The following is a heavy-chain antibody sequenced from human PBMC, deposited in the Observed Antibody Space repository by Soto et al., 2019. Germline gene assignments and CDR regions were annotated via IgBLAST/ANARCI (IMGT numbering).Heavy chain of an antibody. J-gene: IGHJ5*02. CDR2: ISSSSSTI. D-gene: IGHD4-17*01. CDR3: ARDPGTTDPGWFDP. CDR1: GFTFSSYS. Sequence: EVQLVESGGGLVQPGGSLRLSCAASGFTFSSYSMNWVRQAPGKGLEWVSYISSSSSTIYYADSVKGRFTISRDNAKNSRYLQMNSLRAEDTAVYYCARDPGTTDPGWFDPWGQGTLVTVSS. V-gene: IGHV3-48*01.